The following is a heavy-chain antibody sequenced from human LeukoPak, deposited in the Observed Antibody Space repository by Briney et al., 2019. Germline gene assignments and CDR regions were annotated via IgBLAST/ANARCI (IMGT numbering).Heavy chain of an antibody. CDR2: INHSGST. V-gene: IGHV4-34*01. CDR1: GGSFSGYY. J-gene: IGHJ3*02. Sequence: KPSETLSLTCAVYGGSFSGYYWSWIRQPPGKGLEWIGEINHSGSTNYNPSLKSRVTISVDTSKNQFSLKLSSVTAADTAVYYCATRRPRDAFDIWGQGTMVTVSS. CDR3: ATRRPRDAFDI.